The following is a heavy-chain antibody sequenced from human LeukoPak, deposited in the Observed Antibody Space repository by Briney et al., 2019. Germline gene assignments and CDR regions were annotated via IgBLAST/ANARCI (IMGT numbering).Heavy chain of an antibody. Sequence: PGGSLRLSCAASGFTFSSYAMHWVRQAPGRGLEWVAVISYDGSNKYYTDSVKGRFTISRDNSKNTLYLQMNSLRAEDTAVYYCARPMAAVVISNWGQGTLVTVSS. V-gene: IGHV3-30-3*01. J-gene: IGHJ4*02. D-gene: IGHD3-22*01. CDR3: ARPMAAVVISN. CDR1: GFTFSSYA. CDR2: ISYDGSNK.